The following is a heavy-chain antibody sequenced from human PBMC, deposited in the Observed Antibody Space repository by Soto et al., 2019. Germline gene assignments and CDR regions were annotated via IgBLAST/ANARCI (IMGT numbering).Heavy chain of an antibody. CDR2: IYHSGST. CDR3: ARLIGNSWLDS. V-gene: IGHV4-30-2*05. Sequence: SETLSLTCAVSGGSISSGDYSWSWIRQPPGKGLEWIGYIYHSGSTYYNPSLKSRLTISVDTSNNQVSLQLNSVTPDDTAVYYCARLIGNSWLDSWGQGTLVTVSS. J-gene: IGHJ5*01. D-gene: IGHD3-16*01. CDR1: GGSISSGDYS.